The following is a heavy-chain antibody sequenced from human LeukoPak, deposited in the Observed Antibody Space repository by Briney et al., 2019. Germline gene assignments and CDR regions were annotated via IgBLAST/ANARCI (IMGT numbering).Heavy chain of an antibody. CDR1: GYTFTSYA. Sequence: ASVKVSCKASGYTFTSYAVHWVRQAPGQRLEWMGWINAGNGNTKYSQKFQGRVTITRDTSASTAYMELSSLRSEGTAVYYCARVGRDGYNHNDYWGQGTLVTVSS. D-gene: IGHD5-24*01. CDR2: INAGNGNT. V-gene: IGHV1-3*01. J-gene: IGHJ4*02. CDR3: ARVGRDGYNHNDY.